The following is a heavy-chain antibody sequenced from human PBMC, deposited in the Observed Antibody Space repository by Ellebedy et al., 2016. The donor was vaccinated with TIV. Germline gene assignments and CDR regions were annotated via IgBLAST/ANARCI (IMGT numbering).Heavy chain of an antibody. Sequence: GESLKISXGSLGFTLSLYWMSWVRQAPGKGLEWVANIKYDGSEKYYVDSVKGRFTISRDNAKSSLSLQMNSLRVEDTAVYYCARAAHFYSYGMDVWGQGTTVTVS. CDR3: ARAAHFYSYGMDV. CDR2: IKYDGSEK. CDR1: GFTLSLYW. V-gene: IGHV3-7*01. D-gene: IGHD3-3*02. J-gene: IGHJ6*02.